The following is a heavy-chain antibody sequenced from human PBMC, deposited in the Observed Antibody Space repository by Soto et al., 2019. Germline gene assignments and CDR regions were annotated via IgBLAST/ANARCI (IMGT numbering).Heavy chain of an antibody. CDR2: IDWDGDQ. CDR3: ARTPFGYYDTGAAFDY. CDR1: GFSLSTRGMC. Sequence: SGPTLVNPKDTVTLTCSFSGFSLSTRGMCVSWIRQPPGKALDWLALIDWDGDQYYSTSLKTRLTISKDTSKNQVVLTMTDMDPVETGEYYCARTPFGYYDTGAAFDYWGQVTLVTICS. D-gene: IGHD3-22*01. V-gene: IGHV2-70*01. J-gene: IGHJ4*02.